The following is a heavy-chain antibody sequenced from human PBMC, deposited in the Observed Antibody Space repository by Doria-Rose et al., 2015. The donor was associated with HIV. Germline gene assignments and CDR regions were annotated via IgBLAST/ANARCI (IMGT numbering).Heavy chain of an antibody. V-gene: IGHV3-43*01. CDR3: GKLYDYIRENLDS. Sequence: VQLVQSGGGVKQPGGSLRLSCTASGFTFEDFNMHWVRQAPGKGLEWISYISGNGDRTLYSDSVRGRFTISRDNSGNSLYLQMTSLRTEDAGFYHCGKLYDYIRENLDSWGQGTLVTVSS. D-gene: IGHD4-4*01. CDR1: GFTFEDFN. J-gene: IGHJ5*01. CDR2: ISGNGDRT.